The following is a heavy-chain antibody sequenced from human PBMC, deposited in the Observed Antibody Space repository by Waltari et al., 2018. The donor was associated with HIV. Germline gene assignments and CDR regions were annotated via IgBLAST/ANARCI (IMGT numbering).Heavy chain of an antibody. CDR2: IWYEGSKK. J-gene: IGHJ5*02. D-gene: IGHD1-26*01. CDR1: GFSLSSYG. Sequence: QVQVVESGGSLVQPGWSRRLSCAASGFSLSSYGMHWVRQAPGKGVEWVALIWYEGSKKYYGDSVKGRFTIFSDKSKNTVFLQMTRLRVEDTATYYCARGEGGYTYGYNWLDLWGQGTVVTVSS. V-gene: IGHV3-33*01. CDR3: ARGEGGYTYGYNWLDL.